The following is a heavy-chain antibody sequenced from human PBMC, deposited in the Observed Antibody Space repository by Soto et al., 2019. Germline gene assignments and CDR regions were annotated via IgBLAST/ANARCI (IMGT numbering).Heavy chain of an antibody. J-gene: IGHJ6*03. CDR1: GYTFTSYD. V-gene: IGHV1-8*01. Sequence: ASVKVSCKASGYTFTSYDINWVRQATGQGLEWMGWMNPNSGNTGYAQKYKGRVTMTRNTSISTAYMELSSLRSEDTAVYYCARMYSSSSLYYYYYYYMDVWGKGTTVTVSS. D-gene: IGHD6-6*01. CDR2: MNPNSGNT. CDR3: ARMYSSSSLYYYYYYYMDV.